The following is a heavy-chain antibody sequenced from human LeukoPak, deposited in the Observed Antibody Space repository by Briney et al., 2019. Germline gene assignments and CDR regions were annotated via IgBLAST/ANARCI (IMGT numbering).Heavy chain of an antibody. CDR1: GFTFSGST. J-gene: IGHJ2*01. D-gene: IGHD6-19*01. CDR3: ASRLAGGTFSVWWYFDL. V-gene: IGHV3-73*01. CDR2: IRSKADGYAA. Sequence: GSLRLSCAASGFTFSGSTLHWVRQASGKGLEWVGRIRSKADGYAAAHVASVKGRFTISRDDSKNTAYLEMNSLKTDDTAVYYCASRLAGGTFSVWWYFDLWGRGTLVTVSS.